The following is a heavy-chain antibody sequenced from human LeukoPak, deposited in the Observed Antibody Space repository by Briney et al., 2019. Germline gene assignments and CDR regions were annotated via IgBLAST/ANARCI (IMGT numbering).Heavy chain of an antibody. CDR1: GFSFSSYS. Sequence: GGSLRLSCAATGFSFSSYSMNWVRLAPGKGLEWVSSISSSGSDMYYADSVRGRFLISRDNARNSLLLQMNSLRAEDTAVYFCARDPRVVVPAYFYYYYMDVWGKGTTVTVSS. D-gene: IGHD2-2*01. V-gene: IGHV3-21*01. CDR2: ISSSGSDM. CDR3: ARDPRVVVPAYFYYYYMDV. J-gene: IGHJ6*03.